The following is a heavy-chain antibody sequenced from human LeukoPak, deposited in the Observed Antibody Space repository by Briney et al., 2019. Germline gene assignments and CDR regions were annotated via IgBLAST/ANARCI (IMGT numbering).Heavy chain of an antibody. CDR1: GFTFSSYE. J-gene: IGHJ6*02. CDR3: AREGSGWLVSIYYYYGMDV. D-gene: IGHD6-19*01. Sequence: PGGSLRLSCAASGFTFSSYEMNWVRQAPGKGLEWVSYISSSGSTIYYADSVKGRFTISRDNAKNSLYLQMNSLRAEDTAVYYCAREGSGWLVSIYYYYGMDVWGQGTTVTISS. V-gene: IGHV3-48*03. CDR2: ISSSGSTI.